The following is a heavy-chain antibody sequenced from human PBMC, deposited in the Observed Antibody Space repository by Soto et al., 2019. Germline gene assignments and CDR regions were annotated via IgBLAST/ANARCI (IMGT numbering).Heavy chain of an antibody. CDR1: GDSISSGNFY. J-gene: IGHJ4*02. CDR3: ARFVRWRQSNPPGIFDY. D-gene: IGHD2-15*01. Sequence: PSETLSLTCTVSGDSISSGNFYWNWIRQPPGKGLEWIGYIYYSGSTFYNPSLKSRITISVDTSRNQFSLKLSSVTAADTAVYYCARFVRWRQSNPPGIFDYWGQGTLVTVSS. V-gene: IGHV4-30-4*01. CDR2: IYYSGST.